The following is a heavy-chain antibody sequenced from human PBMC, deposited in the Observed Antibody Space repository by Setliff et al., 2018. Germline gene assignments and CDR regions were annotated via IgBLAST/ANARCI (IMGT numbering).Heavy chain of an antibody. V-gene: IGHV3-23*03. J-gene: IGHJ4*02. CDR3: ARDRGGGLYDY. CDR2: IYSGSSDA. CDR1: GITFINAA. D-gene: IGHD3-16*01. Sequence: PGGSLRLSCVTSGITFINAAMAWVRQAPGKGPEWISFIYSGSSDAVFADSVKGRFTISRDNSKNSLFLQMNSLRAEDTAMYFCARDRGGGLYDYWGQGTLVTVSS.